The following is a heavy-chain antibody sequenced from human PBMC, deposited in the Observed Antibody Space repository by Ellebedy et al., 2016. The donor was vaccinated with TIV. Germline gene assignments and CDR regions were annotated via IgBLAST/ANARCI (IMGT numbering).Heavy chain of an antibody. D-gene: IGHD5-24*01. V-gene: IGHV3-30-3*01. J-gene: IGHJ4*02. CDR3: ARDLGMATTPTFDY. Sequence: GESLKISXAASGFTFSSYAMHWVRQAPGKGLEWVAVISYDGSNKYYADSVKGRFTISRDNSKNTLYLQMNSLRAEDTAVYYCARDLGMATTPTFDYWGQGTLVTVSS. CDR2: ISYDGSNK. CDR1: GFTFSSYA.